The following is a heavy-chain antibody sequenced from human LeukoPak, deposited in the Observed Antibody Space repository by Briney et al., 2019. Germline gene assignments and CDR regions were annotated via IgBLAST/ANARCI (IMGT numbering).Heavy chain of an antibody. CDR3: ARHDYGDLNWFDP. CDR1: GGSISSSSYY. CDR2: IYYSGST. Sequence: SETLYLTCTVSGGSISSSSYYWGWIRQPPGKGLEWIGSIYYSGSTYYNPSLKSRVTISVDTSKNQFSLKLSSVTAADTAVYYCARHDYGDLNWFDPWGQGTLVTVSS. D-gene: IGHD4-17*01. J-gene: IGHJ5*02. V-gene: IGHV4-39*01.